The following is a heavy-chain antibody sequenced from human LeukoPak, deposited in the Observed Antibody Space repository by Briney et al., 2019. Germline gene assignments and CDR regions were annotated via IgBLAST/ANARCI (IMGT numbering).Heavy chain of an antibody. CDR2: IYGSDDRT. D-gene: IGHD2-8*01. CDR3: TKLREAGSTNMIFDF. CDR1: GFTFSSYA. V-gene: IGHV3-23*01. Sequence: GGSLRLSCVASGFTFSSYAMTWVRQAPGKGLEWVSSIYGSDDRTHYADSVKGRFTISRDNSKNTLYLQMSSLRDEDTAVYYCTKLREAGSTNMIFDFWGQGTLVTVSS. J-gene: IGHJ4*02.